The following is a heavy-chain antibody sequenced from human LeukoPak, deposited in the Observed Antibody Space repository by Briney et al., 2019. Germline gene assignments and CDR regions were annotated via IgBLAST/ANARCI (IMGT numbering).Heavy chain of an antibody. J-gene: IGHJ4*02. CDR3: ARDSPNEGILWWSIDY. CDR2: ISSTGSTM. D-gene: IGHD2-21*01. Sequence: GGSLRLSCAASGFTFGSYGMTWVRQAPGKGLEWVSYISSTGSTMYYADSVKGRFTISRDNAKRSVYLQMSRLRAEDTAVYYCARDSPNEGILWWSIDYWGQGTLVTVSS. V-gene: IGHV3-48*04. CDR1: GFTFGSYG.